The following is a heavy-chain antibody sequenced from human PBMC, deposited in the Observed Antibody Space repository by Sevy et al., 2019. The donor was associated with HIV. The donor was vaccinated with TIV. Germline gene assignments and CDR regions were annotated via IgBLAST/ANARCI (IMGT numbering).Heavy chain of an antibody. CDR3: ARATYYYDSSGPYYFDY. CDR1: GFTFSNFE. J-gene: IGHJ4*02. Sequence: EGSLRLSCAASGFTFSNFEMNWVRQAPGKGLEWISYITSSGSTIYYADSVQGRFTISRDNAKNSLFLQMNSLRAEDTAVYYCARATYYYDSSGPYYFDYWGQGTLVTVSS. D-gene: IGHD3-22*01. V-gene: IGHV3-48*03. CDR2: ITSSGSTI.